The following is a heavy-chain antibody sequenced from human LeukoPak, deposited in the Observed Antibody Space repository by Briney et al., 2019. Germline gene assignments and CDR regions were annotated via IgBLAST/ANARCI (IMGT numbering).Heavy chain of an antibody. D-gene: IGHD6-19*01. V-gene: IGHV3-30*02. Sequence: PGGSLRLSCAASGFTFSSYGMHWVRQAPGKGLEWVAFIRYDGSNKYYADSVKGRFTISRDNSKNTLYLQMNSLRAEDTAVYYCAKDPKWLVQGDYFDYWGQGTLVTVSS. J-gene: IGHJ4*02. CDR2: IRYDGSNK. CDR3: AKDPKWLVQGDYFDY. CDR1: GFTFSSYG.